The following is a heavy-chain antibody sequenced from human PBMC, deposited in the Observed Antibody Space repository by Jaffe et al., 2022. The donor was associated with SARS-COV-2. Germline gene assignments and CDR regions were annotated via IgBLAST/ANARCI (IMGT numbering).Heavy chain of an antibody. CDR3: ARPSGRFGKYSSSCLDY. CDR2: ISYDGSNK. D-gene: IGHD6-13*01. V-gene: IGHV3-30*04. CDR1: GFTFSSYA. Sequence: QVQLVESGGGVVQPGRSLRLSCAASGFTFSSYAMHWVRQAPGKGLEWVAVISYDGSNKYYADSVKGRFTISRDNSKNTLYLQMNSLRAEDTAVYYCARPSGRFGKYSSSCLDYWGQGTLVTVSS. J-gene: IGHJ4*02.